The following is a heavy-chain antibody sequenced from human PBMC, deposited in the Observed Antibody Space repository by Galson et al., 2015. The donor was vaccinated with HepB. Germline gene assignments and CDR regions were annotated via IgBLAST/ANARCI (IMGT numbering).Heavy chain of an antibody. V-gene: IGHV3-23*01. J-gene: IGHJ4*02. CDR2: ISGDGATT. CDR1: GFTFSNYA. Sequence: SLRLSCAASGFTFSNYAMNWVRQTPGKGLEWVSAISGDGATTYYTDSVKGRFTISRDNYMNTVYLQMNSLRAEDTALYYCAKGEFSGGASSLHWGQGTLVTVSS. D-gene: IGHD2-15*01. CDR3: AKGEFSGGASSLH.